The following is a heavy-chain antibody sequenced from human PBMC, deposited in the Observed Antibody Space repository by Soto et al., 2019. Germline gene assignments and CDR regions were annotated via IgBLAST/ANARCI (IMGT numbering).Heavy chain of an antibody. J-gene: IGHJ4*02. Sequence: HPGGSLRLSCAASGFTFSSYAMSWVRQAPGKGLEWVSAISGSGGSTYYADSVKGRFTISRDNSKNTLYLQMNSLRAEDTAVYYCAKVKVDGGIYYFDYWGQGTLVTVSS. CDR3: AKVKVDGGIYYFDY. CDR1: GFTFSSYA. V-gene: IGHV3-23*01. CDR2: ISGSGGST.